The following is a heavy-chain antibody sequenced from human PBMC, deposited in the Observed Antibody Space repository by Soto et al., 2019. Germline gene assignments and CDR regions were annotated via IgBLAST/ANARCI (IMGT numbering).Heavy chain of an antibody. D-gene: IGHD1-26*01. J-gene: IGHJ4*02. V-gene: IGHV3-74*01. CDR1: GFTFSSYW. CDR2: INSDGSST. Sequence: GGSLRLSCAASGFTFSSYWMHWVRQAPGKGLVWVSRINSDGSSTNYADFVKGRFTISRDNAKNTLYLQMNSLRVEDTAVYYCSRVGGSTWHWGQGTLVTVSS. CDR3: SRVGGSTWH.